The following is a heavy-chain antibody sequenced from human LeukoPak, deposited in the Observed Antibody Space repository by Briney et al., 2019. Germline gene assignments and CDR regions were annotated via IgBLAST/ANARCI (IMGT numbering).Heavy chain of an antibody. CDR1: GLTFSNYG. Sequence: PGGSLRLSCAASGLTFSNYGMHWVRQAPGKGLEWVAFIRYDGRNKYYADSVKGRFTISRDNSKNTLYLQMNSLNSLRAEDTAVYYCAKANDYGDYGGFDSWDQGTLVTVSS. CDR2: IRYDGRNK. V-gene: IGHV3-30*02. D-gene: IGHD4-17*01. CDR3: AKANDYGDYGGFDS. J-gene: IGHJ4*02.